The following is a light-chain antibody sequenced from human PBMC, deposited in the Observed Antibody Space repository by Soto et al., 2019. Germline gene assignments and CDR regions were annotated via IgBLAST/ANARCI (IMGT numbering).Light chain of an antibody. CDR3: VSYTTSTSYV. CDR1: SSDVGAYIY. CDR2: DVN. J-gene: IGLJ1*01. Sequence: QSALTQPASVSGSPGQSITISFTGTSSDVGAYIYVSWYQQHPGKAPKLMIYDVNNRPSGVSNRFSGSKSGNTASLTISGLQTEDEADYYCVSYTTSTSYVFGSGTKLTVL. V-gene: IGLV2-14*03.